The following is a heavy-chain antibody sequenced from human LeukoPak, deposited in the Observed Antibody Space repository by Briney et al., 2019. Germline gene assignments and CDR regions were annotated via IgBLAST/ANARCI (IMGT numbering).Heavy chain of an antibody. V-gene: IGHV3-23*01. CDR1: GFTFANYA. D-gene: IGHD4-17*01. J-gene: IGHJ1*01. Sequence: GGSLRLSCAGSGFTFANYAMVWVRQTPGKGLQWVSAISGSGGNTYYADSVQGRFTMSRDNSKNTLCLQMNSLRAEDTAVYYCAKDPNGDYVGAFDFQRWGQGTQVTVSS. CDR2: ISGSGGNT. CDR3: AKDPNGDYVGAFDFQR.